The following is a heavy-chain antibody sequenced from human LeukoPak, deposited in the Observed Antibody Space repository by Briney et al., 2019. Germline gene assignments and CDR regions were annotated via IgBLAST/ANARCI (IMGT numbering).Heavy chain of an antibody. V-gene: IGHV3-11*01. D-gene: IGHD5-18*01. CDR3: ARGRLDTAMVPYINWFDP. Sequence: GGSLRLSCAASGFTFSAYYMSWIRQAPGKGLEWVSYISSSGSTIYYADSVKGRFTISRDNAKNSLYLQMNSLRAEDTAVYYCARGRLDTAMVPYINWFDPWGQGTLVTVSS. CDR2: ISSSGSTI. CDR1: GFTFSAYY. J-gene: IGHJ5*02.